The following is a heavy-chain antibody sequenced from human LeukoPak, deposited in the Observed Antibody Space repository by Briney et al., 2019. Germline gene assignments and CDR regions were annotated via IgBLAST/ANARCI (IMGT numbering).Heavy chain of an antibody. CDR1: GFTFSSYA. J-gene: IGHJ4*02. Sequence: GGSLRLSCAASGFTFSSYAMHWVRQAPGKGLEWVAVISYDGSNKYYADSVKGRFTISRVNSKNTLYLQMNSLRAEDTAVYYCARNLPAADYWGQGTLVTVSS. V-gene: IGHV3-30-3*01. D-gene: IGHD2-2*01. CDR2: ISYDGSNK. CDR3: ARNLPAADY.